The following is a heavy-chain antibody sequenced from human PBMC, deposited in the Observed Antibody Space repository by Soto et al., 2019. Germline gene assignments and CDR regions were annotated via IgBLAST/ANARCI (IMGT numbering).Heavy chain of an antibody. Sequence: ASVKVSCKASGYTFTSYGISWVRQAPGQGLEWMGWISAYNDNTRYAQKLQGRVTIIRDTSASTVYMELSSLRSEDTAVYYCARDVGIVAASAWEMFDPWGQGTLVTVSS. V-gene: IGHV1-18*01. J-gene: IGHJ5*02. CDR1: GYTFTSYG. CDR3: ARDVGIVAASAWEMFDP. CDR2: ISAYNDNT. D-gene: IGHD1-26*01.